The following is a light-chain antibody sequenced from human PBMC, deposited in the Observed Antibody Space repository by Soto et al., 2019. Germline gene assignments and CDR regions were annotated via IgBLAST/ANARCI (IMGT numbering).Light chain of an antibody. CDR3: AAWDDSLSGPV. J-gene: IGLJ2*01. CDR2: GVS. Sequence: QSALTQPRSVSGSPGQSVTISCTGTNSDVGGYNYVSWYQQYPGKAPKLMISGVSERPSGVPDRFSGSKSGTSGSLAISGLRSEDEADYYCAAWDDSLSGPVFGGGTKLTVL. V-gene: IGLV2-11*01. CDR1: NSDVGGYNY.